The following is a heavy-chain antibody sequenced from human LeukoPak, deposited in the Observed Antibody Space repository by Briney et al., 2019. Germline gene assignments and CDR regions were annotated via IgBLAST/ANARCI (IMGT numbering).Heavy chain of an antibody. CDR2: XXPIFGAA. J-gene: IGHJ4*02. CDR1: RGTFSSXA. CDR3: ARVRSWGNWNDGGVDY. V-gene: IGHV1-69*13. Sequence: SVKVSCKASRGTFSSXAXXXXXQAPGQGXXXXXXXXPIFGAANYAQKFQXXXXXTADESTSTAYMELSSLRSEDTAVYYCARVRSWGNWNDGGVDYWGQGTLVTVSS. D-gene: IGHD1-20*01.